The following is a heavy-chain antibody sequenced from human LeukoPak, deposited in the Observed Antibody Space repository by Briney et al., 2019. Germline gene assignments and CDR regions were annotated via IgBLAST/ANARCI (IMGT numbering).Heavy chain of an antibody. Sequence: ASETLSLTCTVSGGSIGSYYWSWIRQPPGKGLEWIGYICYSGSTNYNPSLKRRVTISVDTSKNQFSLKLSSVTAADTAVYYCARDSLAHDYWGQGTLVTVSS. J-gene: IGHJ4*02. CDR3: ARDSLAHDY. V-gene: IGHV4-59*01. CDR2: ICYSGST. CDR1: GGSIGSYY.